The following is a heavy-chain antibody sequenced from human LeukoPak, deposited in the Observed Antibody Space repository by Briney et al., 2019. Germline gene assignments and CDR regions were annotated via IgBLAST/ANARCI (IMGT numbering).Heavy chain of an antibody. Sequence: ASVKVSCKASRYTFTNYDVNWVRQATGQGLEWMGWMNPKNNNRGYAQKFQGRVIITTDTSINTAYMELSSLTSEDTAVYYCTRGLKGNYYSGSGTYRWFAPWGQGTLVTVSS. CDR1: RYTFTNYD. J-gene: IGHJ5*02. CDR2: MNPKNNNR. CDR3: TRGLKGNYYSGSGTYRWFAP. V-gene: IGHV1-8*03. D-gene: IGHD3-10*01.